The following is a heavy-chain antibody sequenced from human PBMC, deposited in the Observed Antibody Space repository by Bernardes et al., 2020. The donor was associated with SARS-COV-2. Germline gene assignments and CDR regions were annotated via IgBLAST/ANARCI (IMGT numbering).Heavy chain of an antibody. Sequence: SETLSLTCAVYGAPFSAYSWSWIRQPPGKGLEWIGEINHSGSTNYNPSLTSRVTISVDTSKNQFSLRVNSVTAADTAVYYCATVGSAWYLPDVKWGQGTLVTVSS. CDR3: ATVGSAWYLPDVK. J-gene: IGHJ4*02. V-gene: IGHV4-34*01. CDR2: INHSGST. D-gene: IGHD6-19*01. CDR1: GAPFSAYS.